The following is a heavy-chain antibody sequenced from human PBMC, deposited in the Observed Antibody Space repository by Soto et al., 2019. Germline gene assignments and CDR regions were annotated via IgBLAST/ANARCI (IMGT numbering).Heavy chain of an antibody. CDR3: ARDQSQGQMLLPYFDY. Sequence: GGSLRLSCAASGFNFPGYSMNWVRQAPGKGLEWVASISSGSHYIYYADSVRGRFTISRDNARDSLHLQMNSLRAGDTAVYFCARDQSQGQMLLPYFDYWGQGTLVTVSS. CDR2: ISSGSHYI. J-gene: IGHJ4*02. CDR1: GFNFPGYS. V-gene: IGHV3-21*04. D-gene: IGHD3-10*02.